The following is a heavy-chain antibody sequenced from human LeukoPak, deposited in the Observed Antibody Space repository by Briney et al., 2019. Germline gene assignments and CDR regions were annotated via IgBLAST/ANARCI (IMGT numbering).Heavy chain of an antibody. V-gene: IGHV3-74*01. CDR1: GFNFSSYW. CDR3: AREQEHIAGAKDY. D-gene: IGHD6-13*01. CDR2: INTDGSTR. J-gene: IGHJ4*02. Sequence: GRSLRLSCSASGFNFSSYWMHWVRQAPGKGLEWVSRINTDGSTRNYADSVKGRFTISRDNAKNTLFLQMNSLRAEDTAVYYCAREQEHIAGAKDYWGQGTLVTFSS.